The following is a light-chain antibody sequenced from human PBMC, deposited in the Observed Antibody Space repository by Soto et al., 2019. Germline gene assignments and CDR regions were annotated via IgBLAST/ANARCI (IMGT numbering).Light chain of an antibody. V-gene: IGKV3-15*01. CDR1: QSVSSN. Sequence: EIVMTQSPATLAVSPGERAALSCRASQSVSSNFAWYQQKPGQAPRLLIYGASSRATGTPARFSGSGSGTEFTLTIHRLQSEDFAVYYCQQYNNWPYTFGLGTKLEMK. J-gene: IGKJ2*01. CDR2: GAS. CDR3: QQYNNWPYT.